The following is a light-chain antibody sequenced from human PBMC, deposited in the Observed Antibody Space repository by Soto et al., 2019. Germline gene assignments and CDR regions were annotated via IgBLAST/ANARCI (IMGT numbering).Light chain of an antibody. CDR3: QQYNNWPPIT. V-gene: IGKV3D-15*01. Sequence: MTQSPSTLSASVGDRATLSCRASQSVNSKLAWYQQKPGQAPRLVIYGASTRATGIPARFSGSGSGTEFTLTINSLQSEDSAVYYCQQYNNWPPITFGQGTRLEIK. J-gene: IGKJ5*01. CDR1: QSVNSK. CDR2: GAS.